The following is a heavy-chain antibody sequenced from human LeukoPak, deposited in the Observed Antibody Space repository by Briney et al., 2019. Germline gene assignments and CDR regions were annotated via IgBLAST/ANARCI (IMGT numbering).Heavy chain of an antibody. CDR2: ISYDGSHK. J-gene: IGHJ4*02. D-gene: IGHD3-10*01. Sequence: GGSLRLSCAASKFTFSSYAMHWVRQAPGKGLEWVAVISYDGSHKYYADSVKGRFTISRDNAKNSLYLQMNSLRAEDTAVYYCARGRILWFGELMYWGQGTLVTVSS. CDR3: ARGRILWFGELMY. V-gene: IGHV3-30*04. CDR1: KFTFSSYA.